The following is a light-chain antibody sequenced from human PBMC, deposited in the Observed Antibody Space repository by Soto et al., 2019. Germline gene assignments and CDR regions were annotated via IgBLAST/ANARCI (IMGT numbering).Light chain of an antibody. V-gene: IGKV3-20*01. CDR1: QSLSSY. Sequence: EIVMTQSPATLSVSPGERATLSCRASQSLSSYLAWYQQKPGQAPRLLIYGASSRATGIPDRFSGSGSGTDFTLTISRLEPEDFAVYYCQQYGSSPFTFGPGTKVDIK. J-gene: IGKJ3*01. CDR3: QQYGSSPFT. CDR2: GAS.